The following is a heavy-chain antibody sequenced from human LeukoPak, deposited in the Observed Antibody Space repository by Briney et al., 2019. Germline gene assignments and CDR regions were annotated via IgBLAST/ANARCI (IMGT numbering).Heavy chain of an antibody. Sequence: SETLSRTCIVYGASIRSIHWTWIRKPPGQVLEWIGSIYNAGSTNCNPSIKSRVTISIDTSNNKFSLRLSSVTAADKAVYYCARLRYGGNSDYWGQGTLVTVSS. CDR2: IYNAGST. J-gene: IGHJ4*02. D-gene: IGHD4-23*01. CDR1: GASIRSIH. V-gene: IGHV4-59*08. CDR3: ARLRYGGNSDY.